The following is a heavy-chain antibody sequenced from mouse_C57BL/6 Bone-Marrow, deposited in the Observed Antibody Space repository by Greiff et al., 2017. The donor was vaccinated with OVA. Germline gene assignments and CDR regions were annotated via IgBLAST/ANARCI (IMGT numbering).Heavy chain of an antibody. CDR3: ARQGGNYEAWFAY. D-gene: IGHD2-1*01. V-gene: IGHV5-6*01. J-gene: IGHJ3*01. Sequence: VQLKESGGDLVKPGGSLKLSCAASGFTFSSYGMSWVRQTPDKRLEWVATISSGGSYTYYPDSVKGRFTISRDNAKNTLYLQMSSLKSEDTAMYYCARQGGNYEAWFAYWGQGTLVTVSA. CDR1: GFTFSSYG. CDR2: ISSGGSYT.